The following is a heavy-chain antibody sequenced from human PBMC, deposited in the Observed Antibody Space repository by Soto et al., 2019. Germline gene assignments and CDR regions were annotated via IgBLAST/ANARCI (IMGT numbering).Heavy chain of an antibody. V-gene: IGHV3-21*04. CDR3: ARDLLSGANYYVH. CDR2: ISYTGDFI. Sequence: DVQLVESGGGLVKPGGSLRLSCAASGFTFSDYAMNWVRQAPGKGLEWVSSISYTGDFIYYADSVKGRFTISRDNAKNALYLQMTGLRGDDTAVYYCARDLLSGANYYVHWGQGTLVTVCS. D-gene: IGHD6-19*01. CDR1: GFTFSDYA. J-gene: IGHJ4*02.